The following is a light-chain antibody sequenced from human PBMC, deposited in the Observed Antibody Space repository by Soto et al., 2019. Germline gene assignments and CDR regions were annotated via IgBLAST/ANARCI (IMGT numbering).Light chain of an antibody. J-gene: IGKJ2*01. CDR1: QSVSSF. V-gene: IGKV3-11*01. CDR2: DVS. CDR3: QQRTDWPPVYT. Sequence: EIVLTQSPVTLSLSPGDRATLSCRPSQSVSSFLAWYQQKPGQPPRLLIYDVSNRAAGIPARFSGSGSGTDFTLTISSLEPEDFAVYDCQQRTDWPPVYTFGQGTKLEIK.